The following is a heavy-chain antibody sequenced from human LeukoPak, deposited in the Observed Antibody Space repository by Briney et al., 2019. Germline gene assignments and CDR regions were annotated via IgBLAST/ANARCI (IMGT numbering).Heavy chain of an antibody. D-gene: IGHD2-15*01. CDR3: AKVRRYSEGPDY. Sequence: PGRPLRLSCAASGFTFSGYGMHWVRQAPGKGLEWVALISYDGSKIYYADSVKGRFTISRDISKSTLYLQMNSLRAEDTAVYYCAKVRRYSEGPDYWGQGTLVNVSS. CDR2: ISYDGSKI. V-gene: IGHV3-30*18. J-gene: IGHJ4*02. CDR1: GFTFSGYG.